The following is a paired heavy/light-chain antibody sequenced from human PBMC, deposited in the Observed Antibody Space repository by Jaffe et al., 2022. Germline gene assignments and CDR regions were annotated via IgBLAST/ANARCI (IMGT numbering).Light chain of an antibody. CDR3: SSFAGSNGYV. V-gene: IGLV2-8*01. CDR1: SSDVGGYNY. J-gene: IGLJ1*01. CDR2: EVN. Sequence: QSALTQPPSASGSPGQSVAISCTGTSSDVGGYNYVSWYQQHPGKAPKLMIYEVNKRPSGVPDRFSGSKSGNTASLTVSGLQAEDEADYYCSSFAGSNGYVFGTGTKVTVL.
Heavy chain of an antibody. V-gene: IGHV4-4*02. D-gene: IGHD3-3*01. CDR1: SGSFRSGGW. CDR3: ARQGYYTSDY. J-gene: IGHJ4*02. CDR2: VSYSGST. Sequence: QVQLQESGPGLVKPSGTVSLTCAVSSGSFRSGGWWSWVRQPPGKGLEWIGEVSYSGSTNRNPSLKSRVTISIDKSKNHFSLQLTSVTAADTAVYYCARQGYYTSDYWGQGTLVTVSS.